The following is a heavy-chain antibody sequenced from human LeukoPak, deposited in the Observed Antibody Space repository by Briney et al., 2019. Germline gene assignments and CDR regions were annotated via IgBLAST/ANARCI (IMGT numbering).Heavy chain of an antibody. CDR3: ANDYGSGSYDYYFDY. CDR1: GFTFSSYA. J-gene: IGHJ4*02. CDR2: ISGSGGST. Sequence: GGSLRLSCAASGFTFSSYAMSWVRQAPGKGLEWVSAISGSGGSTYYADSVKGRFTISRDNSKNTLYLQMNSLRAEDTAVYYCANDYGSGSYDYYFDYWGQGTLVTVSS. V-gene: IGHV3-23*01. D-gene: IGHD3-10*01.